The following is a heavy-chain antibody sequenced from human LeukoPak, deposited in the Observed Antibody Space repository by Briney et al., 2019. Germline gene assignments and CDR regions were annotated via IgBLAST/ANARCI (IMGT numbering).Heavy chain of an antibody. CDR2: VIPIFRTA. Sequence: ASVKVSCKASGGTFSNYAISWVRQAPGQGLEWMGGVIPIFRTANYAQKLQGRVTITTDESTSTVYTELSSLRSEDTAVYYCARGGRAPRYYYYMDVWGKGTTVTVSS. J-gene: IGHJ6*03. D-gene: IGHD3-16*01. V-gene: IGHV1-69*05. CDR3: ARGGRAPRYYYYMDV. CDR1: GGTFSNYA.